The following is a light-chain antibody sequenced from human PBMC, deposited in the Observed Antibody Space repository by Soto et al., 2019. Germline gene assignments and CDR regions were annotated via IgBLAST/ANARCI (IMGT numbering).Light chain of an antibody. Sequence: EIVLTQSPGTLSLSPGERATLSCRASQSVTSSNLVWYQQKPGQAPRLLIYGAASRATSIPDRFSGSGSATVFTLSSSGLEPVDFAVYYCQQYGGSYTFGPGTKLEIK. CDR1: QSVTSSN. CDR3: QQYGGSYT. CDR2: GAA. J-gene: IGKJ2*01. V-gene: IGKV3-20*01.